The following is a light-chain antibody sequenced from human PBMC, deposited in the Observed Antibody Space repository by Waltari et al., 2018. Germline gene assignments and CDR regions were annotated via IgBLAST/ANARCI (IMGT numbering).Light chain of an antibody. V-gene: IGKV1-33*01. J-gene: IGKJ4*01. CDR2: DAS. CDR1: QDISNY. Sequence: DIQMTQSPSSLSASVGARVTITCQASQDISNYLNWYKQKPGKAPKLLIYDASNLETGVPSRFIGSESGTDFTFTISSLQPEDIATYYCQQYDNLPLTFGGGTKVEIK. CDR3: QQYDNLPLT.